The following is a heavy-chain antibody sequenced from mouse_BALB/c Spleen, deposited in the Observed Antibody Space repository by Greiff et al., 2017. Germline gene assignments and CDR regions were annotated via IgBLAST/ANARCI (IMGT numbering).Heavy chain of an antibody. V-gene: IGHV5-6*02. CDR1: GFTFSSYG. J-gene: IGHJ2*01. D-gene: IGHD1-2*01. CDR2: ISSGGSYT. Sequence: EVMLVESGGDLVKPGGSLKLSCAASGFTFSSYGMSWVRQTPDKRLEWVATISSGGSYTYYPDSVKGRFTISRDNAKNTLYLQMSSLKSEDTAMYYCARGTTALFDYWGQGTTLTVSS. CDR3: ARGTTALFDY.